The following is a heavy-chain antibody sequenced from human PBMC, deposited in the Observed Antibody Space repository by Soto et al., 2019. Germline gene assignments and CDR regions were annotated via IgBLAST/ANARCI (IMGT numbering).Heavy chain of an antibody. CDR1: GYSFTSYW. CDR3: ARHVGFTYGALDS. Sequence: PGESLKISCKGSGYSFTSYWIGWVRQMPGKVLEWMGIIYPGDSDTRYSPSFQGQVTISADESTSTTYLQWSSLKASDTAIYYCARHVGFTYGALDSWGQGTLVTVSS. J-gene: IGHJ4*02. CDR2: IYPGDSDT. D-gene: IGHD2-8*01. V-gene: IGHV5-51*01.